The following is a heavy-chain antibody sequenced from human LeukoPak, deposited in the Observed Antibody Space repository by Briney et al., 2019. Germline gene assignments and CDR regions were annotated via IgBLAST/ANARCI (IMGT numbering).Heavy chain of an antibody. CDR3: ARMIPATPDYFDC. Sequence: PSGTLSLTCAVSGVSISSSDWWTWVRQTPGTGLEWLGEIHHSGTTNYNPSLKSRVVISVDKSKNQLSLRLKSVTAADTAMYYCARMIPATPDYFDCWGQGTLITVSS. D-gene: IGHD2-15*01. CDR1: GVSISSSDW. CDR2: IHHSGTT. J-gene: IGHJ4*02. V-gene: IGHV4-4*02.